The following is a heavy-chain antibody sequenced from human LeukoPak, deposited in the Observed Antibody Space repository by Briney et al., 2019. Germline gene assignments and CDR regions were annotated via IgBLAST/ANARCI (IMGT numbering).Heavy chain of an antibody. Sequence: ASVKVSCKVSGSTLTELSMHWVRQAPGKGLEWMGGFDPEDGETIYAQKFQGRVTMTTDTSTSTAYMELSSLRSEDTAVYYCARNYGVPWGQGTLVTVSS. CDR1: GSTLTELS. CDR3: ARNYGVP. J-gene: IGHJ5*02. D-gene: IGHD3-10*01. V-gene: IGHV1-24*01. CDR2: FDPEDGET.